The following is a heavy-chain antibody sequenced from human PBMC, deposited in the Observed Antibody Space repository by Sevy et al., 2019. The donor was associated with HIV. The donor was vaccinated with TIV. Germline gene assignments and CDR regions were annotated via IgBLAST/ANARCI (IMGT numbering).Heavy chain of an antibody. D-gene: IGHD6-13*01. CDR2: IYTSGST. CDR1: GGSISSYY. V-gene: IGHV4-4*07. Sequence: SETLSLTCTVSGGSISSYYWSWIRQPAGKGLEWIGRIYTSGSTNYNPPLKSRVTMSVDTSKNQFSLKLSSVTAADTAVYYCARDHSSSWYFSPSLEYYFDYWGQGTLVTVSS. J-gene: IGHJ4*02. CDR3: ARDHSSSWYFSPSLEYYFDY.